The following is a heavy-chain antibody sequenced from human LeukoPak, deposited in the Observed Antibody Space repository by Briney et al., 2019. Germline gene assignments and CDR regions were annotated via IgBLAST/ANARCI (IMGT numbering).Heavy chain of an antibody. Sequence: GGSLRLSCAASGFTFSSYGMSWVRQARGRGLAWISYISSSGTTIYYADSVKGRFTISRDNAKNSLSLQMNGLRADDTAVYYCARDFGSGRRWFDYWGRGTLVTVSS. CDR1: GFTFSSYG. D-gene: IGHD4-23*01. J-gene: IGHJ4*02. CDR2: ISSSGTTI. V-gene: IGHV3-48*01. CDR3: ARDFGSGRRWFDY.